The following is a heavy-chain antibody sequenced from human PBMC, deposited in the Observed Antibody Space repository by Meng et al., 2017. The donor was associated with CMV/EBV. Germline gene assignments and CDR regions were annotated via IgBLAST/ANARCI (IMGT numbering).Heavy chain of an antibody. CDR1: GGSIHSTFY. J-gene: IGHJ4*02. Sequence: SETLSLTCTVSGGSIHSTFYWGWIRQSPGKGLEWIGSMYSNGMTFYNPSLTSRVTMSKDTSNNQFSLTLRSVTAADTAVYYCATPPEYGGHVYYFGHWGRGALVTVSS. CDR3: ATPPEYGGHVYYFGH. D-gene: IGHD2-21*01. CDR2: MYSNGMT. V-gene: IGHV4-39*01.